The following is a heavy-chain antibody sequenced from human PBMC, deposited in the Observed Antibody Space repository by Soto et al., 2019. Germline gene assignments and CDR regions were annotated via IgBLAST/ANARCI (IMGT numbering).Heavy chain of an antibody. V-gene: IGHV3-11*01. D-gene: IGHD2-15*01. CDR2: IDNSGTIK. Sequence: GGSLRLSCAASGFTFSDYYMTWIRQAPGKGLEWVLYIDNSGTIKYYADSVKGRFTISRDNTKNSLSLQMNSLGAEDTAVYYCARIEGDCSGGSCYSGGFDYWGQGALVTV. J-gene: IGHJ4*02. CDR3: ARIEGDCSGGSCYSGGFDY. CDR1: GFTFSDYY.